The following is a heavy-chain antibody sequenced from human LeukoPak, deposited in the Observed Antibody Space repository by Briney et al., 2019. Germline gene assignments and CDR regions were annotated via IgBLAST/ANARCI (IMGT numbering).Heavy chain of an antibody. D-gene: IGHD6-6*01. CDR2: MNPNSGNT. Sequence: ASVKVSCKASGYTFTSYDINWVRQATGQGLEWMGWMNPNSGNTGYAQKFQGRATITRNTSISTAYMELSSLRSEDTAVYHCARGKLRAARPGDYYMDVWGKGTTVTVSS. CDR1: GYTFTSYD. J-gene: IGHJ6*03. V-gene: IGHV1-8*03. CDR3: ARGKLRAARPGDYYMDV.